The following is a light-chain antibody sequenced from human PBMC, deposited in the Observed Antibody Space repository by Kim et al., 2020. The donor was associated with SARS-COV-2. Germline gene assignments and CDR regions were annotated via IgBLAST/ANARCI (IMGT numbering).Light chain of an antibody. CDR2: DVN. CDR1: SSDIGAYNY. CDR3: NSYTSSSTLV. Sequence: GQSITISCTGTSSDIGAYNYVSWYQQPPGKAPKLMIYDVNKRPSGVSARFSGFKSGNTASLIISGLLPEDEADYYCNSYTSSSTLVFGGGTQLTVL. V-gene: IGLV2-14*03. J-gene: IGLJ2*01.